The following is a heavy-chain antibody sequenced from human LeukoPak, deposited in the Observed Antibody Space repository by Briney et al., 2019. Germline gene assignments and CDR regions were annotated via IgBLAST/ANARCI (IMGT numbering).Heavy chain of an antibody. CDR2: TSSDGTLK. V-gene: IGHV3-30*04. Sequence: GGSLRLSCAASGFMFSDYAMHWVRQAPGKGLEWVAVTSSDGTLKYYGDAVRGRFTISRDNSKNTLSLQMSSLRTDDTAVYFCAKYMIGPHPDYFDYWGLGTLVTVSS. J-gene: IGHJ4*02. CDR1: GFMFSDYA. CDR3: AKYMIGPHPDYFDY. D-gene: IGHD2-21*01.